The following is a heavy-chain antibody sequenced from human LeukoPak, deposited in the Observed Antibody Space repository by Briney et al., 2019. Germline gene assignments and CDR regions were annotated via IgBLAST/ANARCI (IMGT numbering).Heavy chain of an antibody. J-gene: IGHJ4*02. CDR3: ARATRQWLVDY. V-gene: IGHV1-69*13. CDR2: IIPIFGTA. D-gene: IGHD6-19*01. Sequence: SVTVSCTASGGTFSSYAISWVRQAPGQGLEWVGGIIPIFGTANYAQKFQGRVTITADESTSTAYMELSSLRSEDTAVYYCARATRQWLVDYWGQGTLVTVSS. CDR1: GGTFSSYA.